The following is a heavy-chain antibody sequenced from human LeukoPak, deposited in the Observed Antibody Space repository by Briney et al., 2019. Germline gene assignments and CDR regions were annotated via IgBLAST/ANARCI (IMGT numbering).Heavy chain of an antibody. CDR3: ARGQACSSTSCYGFDY. J-gene: IGHJ4*02. CDR2: ISSSSSTI. Sequence: GGSLRLSCAASGFTFSSYSMNWVRQAPGKGLEWVSYISSSSSTIYYADSVKGRFTISRDYAKNSLYLQMNSLRAEDTAVYYCARGQACSSTSCYGFDYWGQGTLVTVSS. CDR1: GFTFSSYS. V-gene: IGHV3-48*01. D-gene: IGHD2-2*01.